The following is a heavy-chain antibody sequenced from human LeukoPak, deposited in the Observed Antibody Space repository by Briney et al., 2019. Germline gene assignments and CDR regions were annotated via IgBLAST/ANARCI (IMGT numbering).Heavy chain of an antibody. CDR1: GYTFTSSG. CDR2: ISADNTNT. CDR3: ARGHYYDSSGSQLWYFDL. D-gene: IGHD3-22*01. J-gene: IGHJ2*01. Sequence: ASVKVSCKASGYTFTSSGITWVRQAPGQGLEWMGWISADNTNTHYAQKLQGRVTMTTDTSANTAYMELRSLRSDDTAVYYCARGHYYDSSGSQLWYFDLWGRGTLVTVSS. V-gene: IGHV1-18*01.